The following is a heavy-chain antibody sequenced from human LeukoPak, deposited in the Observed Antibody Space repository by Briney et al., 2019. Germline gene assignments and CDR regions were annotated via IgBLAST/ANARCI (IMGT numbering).Heavy chain of an antibody. Sequence: SVKVSCKASGGTFSSYAISWVRQAPGQGLEWMGGIIPIFGTANYAQKFQGRVTITADESTSTAYMELSSLRSEDTAVYYCARDPSPYCSGGSCYSDTAMAQYHFDYWGQGTLVTVSS. V-gene: IGHV1-69*01. CDR1: GGTFSSYA. CDR3: ARDPSPYCSGGSCYSDTAMAQYHFDY. CDR2: IIPIFGTA. J-gene: IGHJ4*02. D-gene: IGHD2-15*01.